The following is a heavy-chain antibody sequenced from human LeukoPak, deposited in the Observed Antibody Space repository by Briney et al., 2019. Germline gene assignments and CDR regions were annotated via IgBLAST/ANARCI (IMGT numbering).Heavy chain of an antibody. CDR2: IIPIFGTA. Sequence: SVKVSCKASGGTFSSYAISWVRQAPGQGLEWMGGIIPIFGTANYAQKFQGRVTITTDESTSTAYMELSSLRSEDTAVYYCASSSSSSYRSYYMDVWGKGTTVTVSS. D-gene: IGHD6-6*01. CDR3: ASSSSSSYRSYYMDV. CDR1: GGTFSSYA. V-gene: IGHV1-69*05. J-gene: IGHJ6*03.